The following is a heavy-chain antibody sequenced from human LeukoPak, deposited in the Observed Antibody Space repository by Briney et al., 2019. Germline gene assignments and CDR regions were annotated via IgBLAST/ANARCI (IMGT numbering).Heavy chain of an antibody. V-gene: IGHV4-30-2*01. Sequence: PSETLSLTCAVSGGSISSGGYSWSWIRQPPGKGLEWIGYIYHSGSTYYNPSLKSRVTISVDRSKNQFSLKLSSVTAADTAVYYCARAIASTNNWFDPWGQGTLVTVSS. D-gene: IGHD6-25*01. CDR2: IYHSGST. J-gene: IGHJ5*02. CDR1: GGSISSGGYS. CDR3: ARAIASTNNWFDP.